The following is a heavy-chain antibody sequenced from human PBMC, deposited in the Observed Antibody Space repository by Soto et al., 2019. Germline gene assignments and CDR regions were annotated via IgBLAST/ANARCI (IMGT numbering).Heavy chain of an antibody. Sequence: TXSLTCTVSGGSISSWYWSWIRQPPGKGLEWIGYIYYSGSTNYNPSLKSRVTISVDTSKNQFSLKLRSVTAADTAVYYCARRYGSAIDYWGQGTLVTVSS. J-gene: IGHJ4*02. V-gene: IGHV4-59*08. CDR3: ARRYGSAIDY. CDR1: GGSISSWY. CDR2: IYYSGST. D-gene: IGHD1-26*01.